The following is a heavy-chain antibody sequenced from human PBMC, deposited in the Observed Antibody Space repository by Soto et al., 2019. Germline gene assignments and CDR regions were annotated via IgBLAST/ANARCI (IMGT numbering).Heavy chain of an antibody. CDR2: IIPILGIA. J-gene: IGHJ4*02. V-gene: IGHV1-69*02. CDR3: ARASSSCWYVIYLNY. Sequence: QVQLVQSGAEVKKPGSSVKVSCKASGGTFSSYTISWVRQAPGQGLEWMGRIIPILGIANYAQKFQGRVTITADKSTSTAYMELSSLRSEDTAVYYCARASSSCWYVIYLNYWGQGTLVTVSS. CDR1: GGTFSSYT. D-gene: IGHD6-19*01.